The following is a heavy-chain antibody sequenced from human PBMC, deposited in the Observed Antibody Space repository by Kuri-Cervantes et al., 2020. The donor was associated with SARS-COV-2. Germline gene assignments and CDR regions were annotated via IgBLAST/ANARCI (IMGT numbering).Heavy chain of an antibody. D-gene: IGHD6-13*01. CDR2: IYTSGST. CDR3: ARGAEGSPFDY. V-gene: IGHV4-4*07. J-gene: IGHJ4*02. Sequence: ESLKISCTVSGSSISSYYWSWIRQPAGKGLEWIGRIYTSGSTNYNPSLKSRVTMSVDTSKNQFSLELSSVTAADTAVYYCARGAEGSPFDYWGQGTLVTVSS. CDR1: GSSISSYY.